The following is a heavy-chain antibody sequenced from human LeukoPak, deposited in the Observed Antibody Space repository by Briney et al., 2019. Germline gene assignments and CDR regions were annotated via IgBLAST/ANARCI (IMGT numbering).Heavy chain of an antibody. Sequence: ASVKVSCKVSGFTLTELSMHWVRQAPGKGLEWMGGFDPEDGETIYAQKFQGRVTMTEDTSTDTAYMELSSLRSEDTAVYYCARSYSYGYGLDYWGQGTLVTVSS. J-gene: IGHJ4*02. V-gene: IGHV1-24*01. CDR2: FDPEDGET. CDR1: GFTLTELS. CDR3: ARSYSYGYGLDY. D-gene: IGHD5-18*01.